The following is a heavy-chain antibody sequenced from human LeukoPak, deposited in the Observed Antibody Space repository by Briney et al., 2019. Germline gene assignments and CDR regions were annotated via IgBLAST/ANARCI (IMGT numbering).Heavy chain of an antibody. Sequence: SETLPLTCTVSGGSISSGSYYWSWIRQPAGKGLEWIGRIYTSGSTNYNPSLKSRVTISVDTSKNQFSLKLSSVTAADTAVYYCARETWFGEPHVDVWGKGTTVTISS. CDR1: GGSISSGSYY. J-gene: IGHJ6*04. V-gene: IGHV4-61*02. CDR3: ARETWFGEPHVDV. D-gene: IGHD3-10*01. CDR2: IYTSGST.